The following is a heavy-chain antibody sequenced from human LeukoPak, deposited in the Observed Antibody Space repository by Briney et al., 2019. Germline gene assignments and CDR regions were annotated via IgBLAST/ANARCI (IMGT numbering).Heavy chain of an antibody. J-gene: IGHJ6*03. CDR1: GGTFSSYA. Sequence: SVKVSCKASGGTFSSYAISWVRQAPGQGLEWMGGIIPIFGTANYAQKFQGRVTITADESTSTAYMELSSLRSEDTAVYYCATCSVATILPYYYYYMDVWGKGTTVTVSS. CDR3: ATCSVATILPYYYYYMDV. CDR2: IIPIFGTA. D-gene: IGHD5-12*01. V-gene: IGHV1-69*13.